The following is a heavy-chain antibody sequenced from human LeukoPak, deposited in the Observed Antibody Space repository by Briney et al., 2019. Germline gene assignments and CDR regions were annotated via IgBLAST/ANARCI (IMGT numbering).Heavy chain of an antibody. CDR2: MYPGDSDT. Sequence: GESLKISCKASGYNFRTYWIGWVRQMPGRGLEWMAIMYPGDSDTTYSPSFQGRVTISVDKSISTAYLQWNGLGASDTATYYCARGPTDEAFRFWGQGTLVVVSS. CDR1: GYNFRTYW. V-gene: IGHV5-51*01. J-gene: IGHJ4*02. CDR3: ARGPTDEAFRF.